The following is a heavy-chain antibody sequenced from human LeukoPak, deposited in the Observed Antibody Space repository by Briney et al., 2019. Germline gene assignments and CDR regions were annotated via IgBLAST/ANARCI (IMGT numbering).Heavy chain of an antibody. Sequence: PGGSLRLSRAASGFTFSSYGMTWVRQAPGKGLEWVSYISSSGSTIYYADSVKGRFTISRDNAKNSLYLQMNSLRAEDTAVYYCAREPSITIFGVVIPYYYMDVWGKGTTVTVSS. CDR3: AREPSITIFGVVIPYYYMDV. CDR2: ISSSGSTI. D-gene: IGHD3-3*01. CDR1: GFTFSSYG. V-gene: IGHV3-48*04. J-gene: IGHJ6*03.